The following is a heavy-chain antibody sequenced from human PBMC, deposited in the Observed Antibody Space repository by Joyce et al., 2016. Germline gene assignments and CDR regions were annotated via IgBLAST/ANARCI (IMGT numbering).Heavy chain of an antibody. D-gene: IGHD4-11*01. CDR3: ARDVLTTVTKAYGY. CDR2: IRRDNADI. Sequence: EVQLVESGGGLVKPGESLRLSCTASGFIFSSYSMTCVRQATGKALEGVSSIRRDNADIIHADSVKGGFTISRDNARNSLYLQMNSLRAEDTAVYYCARDVLTTVTKAYGYWGQGTLVAVSS. CDR1: GFIFSSYS. V-gene: IGHV3-21*01. J-gene: IGHJ4*02.